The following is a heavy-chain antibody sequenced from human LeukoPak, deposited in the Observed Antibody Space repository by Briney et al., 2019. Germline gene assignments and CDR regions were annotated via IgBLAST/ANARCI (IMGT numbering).Heavy chain of an antibody. CDR3: ARDRERIAVAGIPLDY. Sequence: GGSLRLSCAASGFTFSSYGMHWVRQAPGKGLEWVAVIWYDGSNKYYADSVKGRFNISRDNSKNTLYLQMNSLRAEDTAVYYCARDRERIAVAGIPLDYWGQGTLVTVSS. D-gene: IGHD6-19*01. V-gene: IGHV3-33*01. CDR2: IWYDGSNK. CDR1: GFTFSSYG. J-gene: IGHJ4*02.